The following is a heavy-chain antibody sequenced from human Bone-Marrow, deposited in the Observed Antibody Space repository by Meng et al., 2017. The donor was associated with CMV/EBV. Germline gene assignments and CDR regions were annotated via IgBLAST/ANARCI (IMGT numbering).Heavy chain of an antibody. V-gene: IGHV4-30-4*08. CDR2: IYYSGST. CDR3: ATSYGATYPFDY. CDR1: GGSISSGDYY. J-gene: IGHJ4*02. D-gene: IGHD4/OR15-4a*01. Sequence: SETLSLTCTVSGGSISSGDYYWSWIRQPPGKGLEWIGYIYYSGSTYYNPSLKSRVTISVDTSKNQFSLKLSSVTAADAAVYYCATSYGATYPFDYWGQGTLVTVSS.